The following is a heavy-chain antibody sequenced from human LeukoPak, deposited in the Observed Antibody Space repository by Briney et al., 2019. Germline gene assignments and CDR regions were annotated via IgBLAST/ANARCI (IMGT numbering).Heavy chain of an antibody. D-gene: IGHD2-2*03. CDR3: ARGQRVGYCSSTSCPRGGYYYYYGMDV. Sequence: SETLSLNCAVYGGSFSGYYWSWIRQPPGKGLEWIGEINYSGSTNSNPSRKSRVTISVDTSKTQFSLKLSSVTAADTAVYYCARGQRVGYCSSTSCPRGGYYYYYGMDVWGKGTTVTVSS. V-gene: IGHV4-34*01. CDR2: INYSGST. J-gene: IGHJ6*04. CDR1: GGSFSGYY.